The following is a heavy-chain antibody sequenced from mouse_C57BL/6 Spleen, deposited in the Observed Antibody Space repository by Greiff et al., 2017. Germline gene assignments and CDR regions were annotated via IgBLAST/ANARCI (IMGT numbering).Heavy chain of an antibody. CDR1: GFNIKNTY. CDR2: IDPANGNT. D-gene: IGHD3-1*01. J-gene: IGHJ4*01. Sequence: VQLQQSVAELVRPGASVKLSCTASGFNIKNTYMHWVKQRPEQGLEWIGRIDPANGNTKYAPKFQGKATITADKSSNTAYLQLSSLTSEDTAISYCASSDSLYYYAMDYWGQGTSVTVSS. CDR3: ASSDSLYYYAMDY. V-gene: IGHV14-3*01.